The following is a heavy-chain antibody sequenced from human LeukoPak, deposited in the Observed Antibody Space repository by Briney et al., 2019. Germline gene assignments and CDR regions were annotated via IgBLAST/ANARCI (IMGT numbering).Heavy chain of an antibody. V-gene: IGHV3-30*07. J-gene: IGHJ6*02. Sequence: DSVKGRFTISRDNSKNTLYLQMNSLRAEDTAVYYCARDQKQLAREGYYYGMDVWGQGTTVTVSS. CDR3: ARDQKQLAREGYYYGMDV. D-gene: IGHD6-13*01.